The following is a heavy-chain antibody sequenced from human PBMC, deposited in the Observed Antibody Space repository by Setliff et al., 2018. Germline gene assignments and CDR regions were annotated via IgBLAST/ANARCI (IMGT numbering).Heavy chain of an antibody. CDR1: GFTFSGYY. V-gene: IGHV3-23*01. CDR3: TTVLLWFGEYYYGMDV. CDR2: IGGRGIST. D-gene: IGHD3-10*01. Sequence: PGGSLRLSCAASGFTFSGYYMQWVRQAPGKGLEWVSGIGGRGISTYYADSVKGRFTISRDSSKNTLYLQMNSLKTEDTAVYYCTTVLLWFGEYYYGMDVWGQGTTVTVSS. J-gene: IGHJ6*02.